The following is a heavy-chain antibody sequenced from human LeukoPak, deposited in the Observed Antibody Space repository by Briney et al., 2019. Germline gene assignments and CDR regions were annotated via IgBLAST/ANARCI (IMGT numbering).Heavy chain of an antibody. CDR2: ISSNGDNT. J-gene: IGHJ3*01. D-gene: IGHD2-15*01. CDR3: TRDSALLGVAFDL. Sequence: GGSLRLSCSASGFPFNTYAIHWVRQAPGKGLEYVAGISSNGDNTDFADSAKGRFTISRDNSKSTLFLQMNSLRAEDTAVYLCTRDSALLGVAFDLWGQGTVVTISS. V-gene: IGHV3-64D*06. CDR1: GFPFNTYA.